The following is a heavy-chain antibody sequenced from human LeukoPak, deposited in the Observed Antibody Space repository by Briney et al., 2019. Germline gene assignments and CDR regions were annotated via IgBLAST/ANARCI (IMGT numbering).Heavy chain of an antibody. Sequence: SETLSLTCTVSGGSISSYYWSWIRQYPGKGLEWIGYIFYSGSTNYNPSLKSRVTISVDTSKNQFSLKLSPVTAADTAVYYCARARRDGYNYKFDYWGQGTLVTVSS. D-gene: IGHD5-24*01. J-gene: IGHJ4*02. CDR3: ARARRDGYNYKFDY. CDR2: IFYSGST. CDR1: GGSISSYY. V-gene: IGHV4-59*01.